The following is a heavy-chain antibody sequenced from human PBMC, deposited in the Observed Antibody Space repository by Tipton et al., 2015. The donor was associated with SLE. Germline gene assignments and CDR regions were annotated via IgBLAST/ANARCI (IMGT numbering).Heavy chain of an antibody. V-gene: IGHV4-61*01. CDR1: GYSISSGYY. CDR3: ARGPRWFDP. Sequence: TLSLTCAVSGYSISSGYYWSWIRQPPGKGLEWIGYIYYSGSTNYNPSLKSRVTISVDTSKNQFSLKLSSVTAADTAVYYCARGPRWFDPWGQGTLVTVSS. CDR2: IYYSGST. J-gene: IGHJ5*02.